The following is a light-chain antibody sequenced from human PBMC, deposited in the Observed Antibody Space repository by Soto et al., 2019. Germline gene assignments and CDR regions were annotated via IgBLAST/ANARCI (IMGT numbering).Light chain of an antibody. CDR3: QQYNNWPPRT. Sequence: EIVMTQSPATLSVSPGERATLSCRASQSVSSNLAWHQQKPSQAPRLLIYGASTRATGVPARFSGSGSGTEFTLTISSLQSEDFAVYFCQQYNNWPPRTFGQGTKLEIK. CDR2: GAS. CDR1: QSVSSN. V-gene: IGKV3-15*01. J-gene: IGKJ2*01.